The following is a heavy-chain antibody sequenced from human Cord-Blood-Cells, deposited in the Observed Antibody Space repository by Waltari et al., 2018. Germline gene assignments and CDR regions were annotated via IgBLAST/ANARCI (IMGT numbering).Heavy chain of an antibody. CDR2: IYYSGST. CDR3: ARGVDYDYIWGSYPNDAFDI. Sequence: QVQLQESGPGLVKPSQTLSLTCTVSGGSISSGDYYWSWIRQPPGKGLEWIGYIYYSGSTYYNPSLKSRVTISVDTSKNQFALKLSSVTAADTAVYYCARGVDYDYIWGSYPNDAFDIWGQGTMVTVSS. J-gene: IGHJ3*02. CDR1: GGSISSGDYY. D-gene: IGHD3-16*02. V-gene: IGHV4-30-4*01.